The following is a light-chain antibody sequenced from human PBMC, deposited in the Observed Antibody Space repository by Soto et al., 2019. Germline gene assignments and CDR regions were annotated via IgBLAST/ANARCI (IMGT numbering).Light chain of an antibody. CDR3: TSYTSSSSDV. Sequence: QSVLTQPASVSGSPGQSITISCTGTGSDVGAYNYVSWYQHHPGKAPKLMIYEVSNRPSGVSNRFTGSKSGNTASLTISGLQADDEADYYCTSYTSSSSDVFGTGTKVTVL. V-gene: IGLV2-14*01. CDR2: EVS. J-gene: IGLJ1*01. CDR1: GSDVGAYNY.